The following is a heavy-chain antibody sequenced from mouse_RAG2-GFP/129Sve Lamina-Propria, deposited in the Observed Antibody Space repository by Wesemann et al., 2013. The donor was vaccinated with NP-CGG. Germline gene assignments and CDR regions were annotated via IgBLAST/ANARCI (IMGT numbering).Heavy chain of an antibody. J-gene: IGHJ3*01. CDR3: TRSGMSLITTMPLAY. D-gene: IGHD1-1*01. CDR1: GYTFTDYE. CDR2: IDPETGGT. Sequence: YGAELVRPGASVKLSCKASGYTFTDYEMHWVKQTPVHGLEWIGAIDPETGGTAYNQKFKGKATLTADKSSSTAYMELRSLTSEDSAVYYCTRSGMSLITTMPLAYWGQGTLVTVSA. V-gene: IGHV1-15*01.